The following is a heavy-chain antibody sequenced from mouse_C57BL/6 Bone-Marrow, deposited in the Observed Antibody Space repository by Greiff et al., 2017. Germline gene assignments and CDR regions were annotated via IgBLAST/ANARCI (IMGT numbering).Heavy chain of an antibody. Sequence: QVQLQQSGPELVKPGASVKISCKASGYAFSSSWMNWVKQRPGKGLEWIGRIYPGDGDTNDNGKFKGKATRTTDKSSSTAYMQLSSLTSEDSAVYFCARWDWDGYFDYWDQGTTLTVSS. CDR1: GYAFSSSW. CDR3: ARWDWDGYFDY. CDR2: IYPGDGDT. J-gene: IGHJ2*01. V-gene: IGHV1-82*01. D-gene: IGHD4-1*01.